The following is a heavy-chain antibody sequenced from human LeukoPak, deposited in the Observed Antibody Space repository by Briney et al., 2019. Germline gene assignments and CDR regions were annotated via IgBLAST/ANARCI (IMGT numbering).Heavy chain of an antibody. CDR2: ISYDGSNK. CDR3: AKVRGWYGGGNDY. V-gene: IGHV3-30*18. CDR1: GFTFSSYG. D-gene: IGHD6-19*01. Sequence: PGGSLRLSCAASGFTFSSYGMHWVRQAPGKGLEGVAVISYDGSNKYYADSVKGRFTISRDNSKNTLYLQMNSLRAEDTAVYYCAKVRGWYGGGNDYWGQGTLVTVSS. J-gene: IGHJ4*02.